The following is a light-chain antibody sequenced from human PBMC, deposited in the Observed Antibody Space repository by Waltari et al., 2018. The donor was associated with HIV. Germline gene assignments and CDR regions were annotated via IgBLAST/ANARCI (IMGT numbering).Light chain of an antibody. Sequence: QSALTQPASVSGSPGQSITISCIGSSSDVGAYDYVSWYQHHPGKAPKLLIYDVTHRPSGFSARFSGSKSGNTASLTISGLQADDEADYYCGSYTTTSTLGVFGGGTKLTVL. J-gene: IGLJ2*01. V-gene: IGLV2-14*03. CDR1: SSDVGAYDY. CDR2: DVT. CDR3: GSYTTTSTLGV.